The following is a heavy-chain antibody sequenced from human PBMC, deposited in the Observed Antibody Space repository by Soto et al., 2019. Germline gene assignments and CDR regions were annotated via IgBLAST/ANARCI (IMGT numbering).Heavy chain of an antibody. CDR2: IYYSGST. V-gene: IGHV4-59*12. CDR3: AKDCRVTMVRGEAAYGMDV. Sequence: SETLSLTCTVSGGSISSYYWSWIRQPPGKGLEWIGYIYYSGSTNYNPSLKSRVTISVDTSKNQFSLKLSSVTAADTAVYYCAKDCRVTMVRGEAAYGMDVWGQGTTVTVSS. D-gene: IGHD3-10*01. J-gene: IGHJ6*02. CDR1: GGSISSYY.